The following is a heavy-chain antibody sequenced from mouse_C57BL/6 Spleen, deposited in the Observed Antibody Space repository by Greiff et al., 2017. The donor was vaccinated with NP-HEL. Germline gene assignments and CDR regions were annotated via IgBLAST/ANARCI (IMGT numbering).Heavy chain of an antibody. CDR3: ARSNWDAYYYAMDY. CDR1: GYTFTSYW. D-gene: IGHD4-1*01. J-gene: IGHJ4*01. Sequence: VQLQQPGAELVKPGASVKLSCKASGYTFTSYWMHWVKQRPGQGLEWIGMIHPNSGSTNYNEKFKSKATLTVDKSSSTAYMQLSSLTSEDSAVYYCARSNWDAYYYAMDYWGQGTSVTVSS. CDR2: IHPNSGST. V-gene: IGHV1-64*01.